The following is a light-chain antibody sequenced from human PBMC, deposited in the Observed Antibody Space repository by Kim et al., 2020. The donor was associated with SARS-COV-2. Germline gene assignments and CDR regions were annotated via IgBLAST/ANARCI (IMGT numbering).Light chain of an antibody. CDR3: QQRSNWPLT. CDR1: QSVSIY. Sequence: EIVLTQSPATLSLSPGERATLSCRASQSVSIYLAWYQQKPGQAPRLLIYDASNRATGIPARCSGSGSGTDFTITISSLEPEDFAVYYCQQRSNWPLTFGGGTKVDIK. J-gene: IGKJ4*01. CDR2: DAS. V-gene: IGKV3-11*01.